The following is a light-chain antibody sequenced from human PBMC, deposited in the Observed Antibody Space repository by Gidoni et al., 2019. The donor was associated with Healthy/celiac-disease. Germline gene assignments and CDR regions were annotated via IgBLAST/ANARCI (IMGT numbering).Light chain of an antibody. CDR3: QQYGSSPRLT. CDR2: GAS. V-gene: IGKV3-20*01. J-gene: IGKJ4*01. Sequence: EIVLTQSPGTLSLSPGERATLSCRASQSVSSSYLAWYQQKPGQAPRLLIYGASSRDTGLPDRFSGSGSGTDFTLTISRLEPEDFAVYYCQQYGSSPRLTFGGGTKVEIK. CDR1: QSVSSSY.